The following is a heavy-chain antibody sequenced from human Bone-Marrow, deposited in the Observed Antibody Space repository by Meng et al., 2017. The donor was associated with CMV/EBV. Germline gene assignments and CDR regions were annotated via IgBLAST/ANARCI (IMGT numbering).Heavy chain of an antibody. J-gene: IGHJ6*02. D-gene: IGHD3-3*01. Sequence: GGSLRLSCAASGLTFSIYPMHWVRQAPGKGLEWVAVISYDGSKKYYADSVKGRFTISRDNSKNTLYMQMNSLRADDTGVYHCARDPYTYDFWSGYYGMDVWGQGTTVTVSS. V-gene: IGHV3-30*04. CDR3: ARDPYTYDFWSGYYGMDV. CDR2: ISYDGSKK. CDR1: GLTFSIYP.